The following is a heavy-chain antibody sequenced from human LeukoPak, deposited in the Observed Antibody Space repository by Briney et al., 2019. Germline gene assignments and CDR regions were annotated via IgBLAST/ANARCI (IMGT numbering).Heavy chain of an antibody. CDR1: GFTFSSYW. CDR3: ARGAGYDYVWGSYRAKTRFDY. V-gene: IGHV3-7*01. CDR2: IKQDGSDK. D-gene: IGHD3-16*02. J-gene: IGHJ4*02. Sequence: GGSLRLSCEVSGFTFSSYWMNWVRQAPGKGLEWVANIKQDGSDKYYVDSVKGRFTISRDNAKNSLYLQMNSLRAEDTAVYYCARGAGYDYVWGSYRAKTRFDYWGQGTLVTVSS.